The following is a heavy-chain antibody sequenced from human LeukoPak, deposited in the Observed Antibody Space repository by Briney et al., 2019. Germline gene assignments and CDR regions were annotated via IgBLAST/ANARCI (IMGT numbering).Heavy chain of an antibody. CDR2: TYYRSKWYN. Sequence: SQTLSLTCAISGDSVSSSSTAWNWIRQSPSRGLEWLGRTYYRSKWYNDYAVSVKSRITINPDTSKNQFSLQLNSVTPEDTAVYYCARDHTEPTGDPKGVGMIGGWYGALGYWGQGTLVTVSS. D-gene: IGHD6-19*01. CDR3: ARDHTEPTGDPKGVGMIGGWYGALGY. J-gene: IGHJ4*02. V-gene: IGHV6-1*01. CDR1: GDSVSSSSTA.